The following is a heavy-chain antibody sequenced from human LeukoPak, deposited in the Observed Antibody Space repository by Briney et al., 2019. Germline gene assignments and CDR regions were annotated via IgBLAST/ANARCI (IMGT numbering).Heavy chain of an antibody. J-gene: IGHJ4*02. D-gene: IGHD3-10*01. CDR1: GGTFSSYA. V-gene: IGHV1-69*06. CDR3: ARDSAYGSGSYY. Sequence: SVKVSCKASGGTFSSYAISWVRQAPGQGLEWMGGIIPIFGTANYAQKFQGRVTITADKSTSTAYMELSSLRSDDTAVYYCARDSAYGSGSYYWGQGTLVTVSS. CDR2: IIPIFGTA.